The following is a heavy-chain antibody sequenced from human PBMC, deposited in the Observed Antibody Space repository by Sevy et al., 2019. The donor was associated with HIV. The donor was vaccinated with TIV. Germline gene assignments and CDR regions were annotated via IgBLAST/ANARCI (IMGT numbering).Heavy chain of an antibody. D-gene: IGHD3-22*01. CDR3: AGHYYDSTGYYFPLDY. V-gene: IGHV3-30*04. J-gene: IGHJ4*02. CDR2: ISDDGNNK. Sequence: GGSLRLSCAASGFTFSTYAMYWVRQAPGKGLEWVAVISDDGNNKDYADSVKGRFTVSRDNSKNKLYLQMNSLRADDTVVYYCAGHYYDSTGYYFPLDYWGQGTLVTVSS. CDR1: GFTFSTYA.